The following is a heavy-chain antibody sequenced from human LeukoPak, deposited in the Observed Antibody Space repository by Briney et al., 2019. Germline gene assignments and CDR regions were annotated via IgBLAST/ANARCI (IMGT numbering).Heavy chain of an antibody. CDR3: ANSIAVDWFDP. J-gene: IGHJ5*02. CDR2: IYWNDDK. Sequence: SGPTLFHPTPTLTLTCTISWFAPSTRGGGVGWIRQPLVKALEWLALIYWNDDKSYSPSLKSRPTITNNTSNKQPVLTLSNLDPVDTATYYCANSIAVDWFDPWGQGTLVTVSS. D-gene: IGHD6-19*01. V-gene: IGHV2-5*01. CDR1: WFAPSTRGGG.